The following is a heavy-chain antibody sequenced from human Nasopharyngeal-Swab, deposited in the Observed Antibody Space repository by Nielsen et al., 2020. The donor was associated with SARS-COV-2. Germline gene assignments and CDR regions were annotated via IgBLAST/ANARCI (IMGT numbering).Heavy chain of an antibody. Sequence: GESLKISCAASGFTFSSYGMHWVRRAPGKGLEWVAVISYDGSNKYYADSVKGRFTISRDNSKNTLYLQMNSLRAEDTAVYYCARGLPYYDFWSGEVGEYYFDYWGQGTLVTVSS. V-gene: IGHV3-30*03. CDR2: ISYDGSNK. J-gene: IGHJ4*02. D-gene: IGHD3-3*01. CDR1: GFTFSSYG. CDR3: ARGLPYYDFWSGEVGEYYFDY.